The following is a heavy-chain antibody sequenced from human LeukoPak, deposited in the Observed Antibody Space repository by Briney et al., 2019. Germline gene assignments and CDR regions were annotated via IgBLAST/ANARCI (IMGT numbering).Heavy chain of an antibody. CDR3: ASFGRAYCGGDCYSKRYFQH. Sequence: SETLSLTCAVYGGSFSGYYWSWIRQPPGKGLEWIGEINHSGSTNYNPSLKSRVTISVDTSKNQFSLKLSSVTAADTAEYYCASFGRAYCGGDCYSKRYFQHWGQGTLVTVSS. J-gene: IGHJ1*01. CDR1: GGSFSGYY. V-gene: IGHV4-34*01. CDR2: INHSGST. D-gene: IGHD2-21*02.